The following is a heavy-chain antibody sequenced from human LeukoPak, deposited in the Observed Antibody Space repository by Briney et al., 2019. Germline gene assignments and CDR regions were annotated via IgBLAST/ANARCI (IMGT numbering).Heavy chain of an antibody. Sequence: SVKVSCKASGGTFSSYTISWVRQAPGQGLEWMGGIIPIFGTANYAQKFQGRVTITADESTSTAYMELSSLRSEDTAVYYCANEGLSAFDIWGQGTMVTVSS. D-gene: IGHD2-8*01. CDR2: IIPIFGTA. CDR3: ANEGLSAFDI. CDR1: GGTFSSYT. V-gene: IGHV1-69*13. J-gene: IGHJ3*02.